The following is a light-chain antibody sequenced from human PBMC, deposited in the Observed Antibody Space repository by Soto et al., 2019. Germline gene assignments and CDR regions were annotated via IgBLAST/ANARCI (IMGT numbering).Light chain of an antibody. CDR2: ANS. CDR3: QSYDRILSVV. V-gene: IGLV1-40*01. Sequence: QSVLTQPPSVSGAPGQTVTISCTGSSSNIGAGYDVHWYQQLPGIAPKLLIYANSNRPSGVPDRFSGSKSGTSASLAITGLQAEDEADYYCQSYDRILSVVFGGGTKVTVL. CDR1: SSNIGAGYD. J-gene: IGLJ2*01.